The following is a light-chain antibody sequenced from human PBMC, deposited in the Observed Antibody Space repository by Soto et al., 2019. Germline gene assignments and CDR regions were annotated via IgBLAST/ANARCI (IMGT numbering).Light chain of an antibody. Sequence: SYELTQPPSVSVAPQKTATITCGGDNIGRKSVHWFQHKPGQAPMLVIYYDSDRPSGIPERFSGSNSGNTATLTISTVEAGDEADYYCQVWDSSSDHRVFGGGTKLTVL. CDR1: NIGRKS. V-gene: IGLV3-21*04. CDR3: QVWDSSSDHRV. J-gene: IGLJ3*02. CDR2: YDS.